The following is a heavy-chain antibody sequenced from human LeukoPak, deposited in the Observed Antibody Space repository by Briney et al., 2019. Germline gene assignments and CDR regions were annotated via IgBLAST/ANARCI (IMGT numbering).Heavy chain of an antibody. V-gene: IGHV2-5*01. CDR1: AFSLSTSGVG. CDR2: IYWNDDK. J-gene: IGHJ4*02. D-gene: IGHD6-13*01. CDR3: AHTRGRFGAAAGSFDF. Sequence: SGPTLVNPTQTLTLTCTFSAFSLSTSGVGVGWIRQPPGKALEWLALIYWNDDKRYSPLLKSRLTITKDTSKNQVVLTMINMDPVDTATYYCAHTRGRFGAAAGSFDFWGQGALVTVSS.